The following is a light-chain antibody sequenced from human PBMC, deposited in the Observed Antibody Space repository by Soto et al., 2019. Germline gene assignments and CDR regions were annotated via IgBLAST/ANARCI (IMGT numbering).Light chain of an antibody. Sequence: ELVLTQSPATLSLSPGARATLSCRASQSVSSYLAWYQQKPGQAPRLLIYDASNRATGIPARFSGSGSGTDFTLTISRLEPEDFAAYYCQQRSNWPLITFGQGTRLEIK. CDR1: QSVSSY. CDR2: DAS. J-gene: IGKJ5*01. CDR3: QQRSNWPLIT. V-gene: IGKV3-11*01.